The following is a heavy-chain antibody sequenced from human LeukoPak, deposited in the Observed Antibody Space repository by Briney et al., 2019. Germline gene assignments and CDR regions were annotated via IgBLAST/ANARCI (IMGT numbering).Heavy chain of an antibody. D-gene: IGHD6-13*01. CDR1: GFTFDDYA. Sequence: QAGRSLRLSCAASGFTFDDYAMHWVRQAPGKGLEWVSGISWNSGSIGYADSVKGRFTISRDNAKNSLYLQMNSLRAEDTALYYCAKQGYSSSWHSGYFQHWGQGTLVTVSS. V-gene: IGHV3-9*01. J-gene: IGHJ1*01. CDR2: ISWNSGSI. CDR3: AKQGYSSSWHSGYFQH.